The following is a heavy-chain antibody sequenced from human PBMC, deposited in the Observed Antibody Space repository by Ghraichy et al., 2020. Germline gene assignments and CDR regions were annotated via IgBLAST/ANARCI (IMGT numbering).Heavy chain of an antibody. CDR1: GGSITSGGYY. CDR3: ARGAPYYGVWFDP. Sequence: SETLSLTCAVSGGSITSGGYYWSWIRQPPGKGLEWIGYIYHSGSTYYNPSLKSRVTISVDRPKNQFSLKLSSVTAADTAVYYCARGAPYYGVWFDPWGQGTLVTVSS. D-gene: IGHD3-22*01. V-gene: IGHV4-30-2*01. J-gene: IGHJ5*02. CDR2: IYHSGST.